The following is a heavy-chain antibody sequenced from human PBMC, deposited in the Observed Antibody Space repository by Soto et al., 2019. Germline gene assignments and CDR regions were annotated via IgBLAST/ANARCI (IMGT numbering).Heavy chain of an antibody. Sequence: QVQLVQSGAEVKKPGASVKVSCKASGYTFTSYYMHWVRQAPGQGLEWMGIINPSGGSTSYAQKFPGRVTMTRDTSTSTVYMELSSLRSEDTAVYYWARGYSSSFNYYCYYMEVWGKGTTVTVSS. J-gene: IGHJ6*03. CDR3: ARGYSSSFNYYCYYMEV. CDR1: GYTFTSYY. D-gene: IGHD6-13*01. V-gene: IGHV1-46*03. CDR2: INPSGGST.